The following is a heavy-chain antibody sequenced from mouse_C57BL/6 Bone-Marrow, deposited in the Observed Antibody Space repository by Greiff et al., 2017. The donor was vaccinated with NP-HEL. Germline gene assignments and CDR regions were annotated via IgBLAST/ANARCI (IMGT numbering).Heavy chain of an antibody. CDR2: ISNGGGST. V-gene: IGHV5-12*01. CDR1: GFTFSDYY. J-gene: IGHJ1*03. CDR3: AGHASYYSNYPWYFDV. D-gene: IGHD2-5*01. Sequence: EVQLVESGGGLVQPGGSLKLSCAASGFTFSDYYMYWVRQTPEKRLEWVAYISNGGGSTYYPDPVKGRFTISRDNAKNTLYLQMSRLESEDTSMYYSAGHASYYSNYPWYFDVWGKGTTVTVSS.